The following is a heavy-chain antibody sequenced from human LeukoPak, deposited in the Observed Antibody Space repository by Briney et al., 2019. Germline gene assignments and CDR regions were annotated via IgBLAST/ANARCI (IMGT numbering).Heavy chain of an antibody. CDR1: GFIVRSNH. V-gene: IGHV3-66*01. D-gene: IGHD1-26*01. Sequence: QPGGSLRLSCAAFGFIVRSNHINWVRQAPGKGLEWVSITYSGDTTYYADSVKGRFIISRDDSKNTLYLQMNSLRAEDTAVYYCAKGRGWEASYYYYYMDVWGKGTTVTISS. CDR2: TYSGDTT. J-gene: IGHJ6*03. CDR3: AKGRGWEASYYYYYMDV.